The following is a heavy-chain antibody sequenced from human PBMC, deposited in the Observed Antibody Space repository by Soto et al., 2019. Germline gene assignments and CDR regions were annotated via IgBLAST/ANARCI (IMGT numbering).Heavy chain of an antibody. Sequence: PSETLSLTCTVSGGSISSGGYYWSWIRQHPGKGLEWIGYIYYSGSTYYNPSLKSRVTISVDTSKNQFSLKLSSVTAADTAVYYCARGGYSYGSSYFDYWGQGTLVTVSS. CDR1: GGSISSGGYY. CDR2: IYYSGST. CDR3: ARGGYSYGSSYFDY. J-gene: IGHJ4*02. V-gene: IGHV4-31*03. D-gene: IGHD5-18*01.